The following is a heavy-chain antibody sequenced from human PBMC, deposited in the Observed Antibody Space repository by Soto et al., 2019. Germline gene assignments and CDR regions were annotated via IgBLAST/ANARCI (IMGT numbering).Heavy chain of an antibody. CDR3: ASVPRSYYQASYYYGMDV. Sequence: GASVKVSCKASGYTFTSYGISWVRQAPGQGLEWMGWISAYNGNTNYAQKLQGRVTMTTDTSTSTAYMELRSLRSDDTAVYYCASVPRSYYQASYYYGMDVWGQGTTVTVSS. V-gene: IGHV1-18*04. CDR1: GYTFTSYG. CDR2: ISAYNGNT. D-gene: IGHD3-10*01. J-gene: IGHJ6*02.